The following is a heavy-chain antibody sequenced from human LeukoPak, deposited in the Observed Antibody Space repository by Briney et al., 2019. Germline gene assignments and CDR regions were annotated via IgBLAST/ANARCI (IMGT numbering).Heavy chain of an antibody. CDR1: GFTFSTYA. J-gene: IGHJ3*02. D-gene: IGHD6-19*01. CDR3: AKVRVAGHDAFDI. Sequence: PGGSLRLSCAASGFTFSTYAMSWVRQASGKGLEWVSAISGSGGTTYYADSVKGRFTISRDNSNNTLYPQMNGLRVEDTAVYYCAKVRVAGHDAFDIWGQGTMVTVSS. CDR2: ISGSGGTT. V-gene: IGHV3-23*01.